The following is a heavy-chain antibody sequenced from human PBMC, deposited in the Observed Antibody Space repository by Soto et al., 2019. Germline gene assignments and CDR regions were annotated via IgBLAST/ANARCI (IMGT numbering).Heavy chain of an antibody. V-gene: IGHV4-4*02. CDR3: ARVMIRGFPPRWFDS. Sequence: QAQQQESGPGLVKPSGTLSLTCAMSSGSISGRDWWSWVRQSPGKGLEWLGEIYDSEPTNYNPSLRSRVSMSVDDSKRQFSLTLRSVTAADTAVYYCARVMIRGFPPRWFDSWCQGVPVIVSS. D-gene: IGHD3-10*01. CDR1: SGSISGRDW. J-gene: IGHJ5*01. CDR2: IYDSEPT.